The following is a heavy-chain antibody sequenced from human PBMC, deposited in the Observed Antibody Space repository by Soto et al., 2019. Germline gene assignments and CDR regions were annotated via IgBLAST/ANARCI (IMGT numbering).Heavy chain of an antibody. CDR3: ARGTATDGLDS. J-gene: IGHJ5*01. D-gene: IGHD2-21*02. CDR2: IWYDGRNE. Sequence: PGGSLRLSCVASGFTFSSYGMHWVRQAPGKGLEWVAFIWYDGRNENYTDSVKGRFSISRDNSKNTLFLQMNSLRVDDTAVYYCARGTATDGLDSWGQGTLVTV. CDR1: GFTFSSYG. V-gene: IGHV3-33*01.